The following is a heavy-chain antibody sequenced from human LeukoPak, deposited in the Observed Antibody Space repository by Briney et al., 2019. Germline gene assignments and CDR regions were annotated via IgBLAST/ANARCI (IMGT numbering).Heavy chain of an antibody. V-gene: IGHV4-39*07. CDR1: GGSISSSTYY. CDR2: IYYSGST. J-gene: IGHJ4*02. CDR3: ARSSSLLLQGYYFDY. Sequence: SETLSLTCTVSGGSISSSTYYWGWIRQPPGKGLEWIGSIYYSGSTNYNPSLKSRVTISVDTSKNQFSLKLSSVTATDTAVYYCARSSSLLLQGYYFDYWGQGTLVTVSS. D-gene: IGHD3-22*01.